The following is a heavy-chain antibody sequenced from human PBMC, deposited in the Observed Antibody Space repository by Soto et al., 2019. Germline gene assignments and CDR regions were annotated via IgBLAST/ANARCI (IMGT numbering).Heavy chain of an antibody. V-gene: IGHV1-8*01. Sequence: ASVKVACKASGYTFTSYDINWVRQATGQGLEWMGWMNPNSGNTGYAQKFQGRVTMTRNTSISTAYMELSSLRSEDTAVYYCARLITIFGVVHLESYYGMDVWGQGTTVTVS. D-gene: IGHD3-3*01. J-gene: IGHJ6*01. CDR3: ARLITIFGVVHLESYYGMDV. CDR2: MNPNSGNT. CDR1: GYTFTSYD.